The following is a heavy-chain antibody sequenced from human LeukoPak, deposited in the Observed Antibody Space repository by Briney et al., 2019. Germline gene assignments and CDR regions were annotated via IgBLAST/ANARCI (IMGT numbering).Heavy chain of an antibody. D-gene: IGHD7-27*01. Sequence: PGGSLRLSCAASGFTFSNYVMHWVRQAPGKGLEWVAVIWYDGSNKYYADSVKGRFTISRDNSKNTLYLQMNSLRAEDTAVYYCAKGKGQNWDPFDYWGQGTLVTVSS. CDR1: GFTFSNYV. CDR2: IWYDGSNK. J-gene: IGHJ4*02. CDR3: AKGKGQNWDPFDY. V-gene: IGHV3-33*06.